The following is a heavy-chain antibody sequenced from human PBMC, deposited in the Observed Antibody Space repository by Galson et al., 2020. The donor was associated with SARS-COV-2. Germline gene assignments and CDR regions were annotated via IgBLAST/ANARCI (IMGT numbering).Heavy chain of an antibody. J-gene: IGHJ2*01. Sequence: GESLKISCKGSGYSFTNYWIGWVRQMPGKGLEWMGIIYPGDSDTRYSPAFQGQVSISADKSISTAYLQWSSLKASDTAMYYCARHGSSGYYSPSYWYFDLWGRGTLVTVSS. CDR2: IYPGDSDT. D-gene: IGHD3-22*01. CDR3: ARHGSSGYYSPSYWYFDL. V-gene: IGHV5-51*01. CDR1: GYSFTNYW.